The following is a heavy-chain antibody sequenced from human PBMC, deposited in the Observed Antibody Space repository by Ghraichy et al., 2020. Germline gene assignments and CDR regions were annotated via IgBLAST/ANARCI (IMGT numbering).Heavy chain of an antibody. CDR2: IYYSGRI. D-gene: IGHD3-22*01. Sequence: ESLNISCTVSGGSTSSYYWSWIRQPPGKGLEWIGHIYYSGRINYNPSLKSRVTMSVHTSKNQVSLKLTSVTAADTAMYYCARLRYYDSSGYPDYWGQGTLVTVSS. J-gene: IGHJ4*02. CDR3: ARLRYYDSSGYPDY. V-gene: IGHV4-59*08. CDR1: GGSTSSYY.